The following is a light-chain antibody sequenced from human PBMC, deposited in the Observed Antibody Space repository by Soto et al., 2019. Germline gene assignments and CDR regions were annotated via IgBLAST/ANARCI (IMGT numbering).Light chain of an antibody. V-gene: IGKV1-33*01. Sequence: DIQMTQSPSSLSASVGDRVTITCQASQDISNYLNWYQQKPGKAPKLLIYDASNLETGVPSRFSGSGSGTDFTFTISSLQPEDIATYDCQQYDNLFRITFGQGTRLEIK. CDR3: QQYDNLFRIT. J-gene: IGKJ5*01. CDR2: DAS. CDR1: QDISNY.